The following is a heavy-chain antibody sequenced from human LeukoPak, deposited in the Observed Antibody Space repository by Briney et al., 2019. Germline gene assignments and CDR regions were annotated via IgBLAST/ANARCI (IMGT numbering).Heavy chain of an antibody. V-gene: IGHV3-23*01. J-gene: IGHJ4*02. Sequence: GGPLRLSCAASGFTFSSYTMSWVRQAPGKGLQWVSTISTGGGNTYYADSVKGRFTVSRDDSKNTLYLQMNSLRAEDTAVYYCAKDGGLWVSAHWGDSWGRGTLVTASS. CDR3: AKDGGLWVSAHWGDS. CDR2: ISTGGGNT. CDR1: GFTFSSYT. D-gene: IGHD7-27*01.